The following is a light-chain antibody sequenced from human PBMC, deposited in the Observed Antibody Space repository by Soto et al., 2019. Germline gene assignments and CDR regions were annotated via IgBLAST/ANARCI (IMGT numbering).Light chain of an antibody. CDR3: QHYCSSPIT. V-gene: IGKV3-20*01. CDR1: QSVSSRH. Sequence: EIVLTQSPGTLSLSPGERATLSCRASQSVSSRHLAWYQKKPGQAPRPLIYGASSRSTGIPDRFSGRGSGADFTITISRLEPEDCVVYYCQHYCSSPITFGQGTRLEIK. CDR2: GAS. J-gene: IGKJ5*01.